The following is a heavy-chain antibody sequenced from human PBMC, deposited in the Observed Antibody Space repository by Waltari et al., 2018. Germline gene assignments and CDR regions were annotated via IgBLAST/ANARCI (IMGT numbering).Heavy chain of an antibody. D-gene: IGHD7-27*01. CDR2: ISSSSSYI. V-gene: IGHV3-21*01. J-gene: IGHJ4*02. Sequence: EVQLVESGGGLVKPGGSLRLSCAASGFTFSSYSMNWVRQAPGKGLEWVSSISSSSSYIYYADSVKGRFTTSRDNAKNSLYLQMNSLRAEDTAVYYCARDQDQLGIFDYWGQGTLVTVSS. CDR3: ARDQDQLGIFDY. CDR1: GFTFSSYS.